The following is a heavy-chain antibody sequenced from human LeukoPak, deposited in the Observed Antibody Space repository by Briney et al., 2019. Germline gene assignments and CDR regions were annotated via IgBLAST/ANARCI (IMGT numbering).Heavy chain of an antibody. CDR1: GYSISSGYY. Sequence: PSETLSLTCVVSGYSISSGYYWGWIRQPPGKGLEWIGTIYHRGSTYYSPSLKSRLTTSVDTSKNHFSLKLSSVTAADTAIYYCASGSLTRNAIDIWGQGTMVTVSS. D-gene: IGHD1-26*01. CDR2: IYHRGST. J-gene: IGHJ3*02. CDR3: ASGSLTRNAIDI. V-gene: IGHV4-38-2*01.